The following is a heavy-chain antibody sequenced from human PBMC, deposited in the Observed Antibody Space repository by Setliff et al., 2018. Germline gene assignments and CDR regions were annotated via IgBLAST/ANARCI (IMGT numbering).Heavy chain of an antibody. CDR3: ARAQAAYNWNYYVLGY. V-gene: IGHV3-30*04. CDR2: ISSDGSHK. Sequence: LRLSCAASGFTFSSYTMHWVRQAPGKGLEWVALISSDGSHKYYTDSVKGRFTISRDNSKNTLFLQMTSLRPEDTAVYYCARAQAAYNWNYYVLGYWGQGTLVTVSS. J-gene: IGHJ4*02. CDR1: GFTFSSYT. D-gene: IGHD1-7*01.